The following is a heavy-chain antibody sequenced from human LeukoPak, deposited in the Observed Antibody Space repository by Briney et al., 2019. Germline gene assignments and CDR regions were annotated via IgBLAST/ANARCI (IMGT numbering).Heavy chain of an antibody. CDR2: IYHSGST. J-gene: IGHJ4*02. V-gene: IGHV4-30-2*01. CDR3: ARVDPYSSSRNFDY. Sequence: SQTLSLTCTVSGGSISSGGYYWSWIRQPPGKGLEWIGYIYHSGSTYYNPSLKSRVTISVDRSKNQFSLKLSSVTAADTAVYYCARVDPYSSSRNFDYWGQGTLVTVSS. CDR1: GGSISSGGYY. D-gene: IGHD6-13*01.